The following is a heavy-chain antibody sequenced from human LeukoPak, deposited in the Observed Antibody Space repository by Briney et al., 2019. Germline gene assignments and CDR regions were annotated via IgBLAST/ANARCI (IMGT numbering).Heavy chain of an antibody. J-gene: IGHJ4*02. V-gene: IGHV4-34*01. D-gene: IGHD4-23*01. CDR1: GGSFSGYY. CDR2: INHSGST. Sequence: SQTLSLTCAVYGGSFSGYYWSWVRQPPGKGLEWIGEINHSGSTNYNRSFRSRVTISVDTSTKQFSLRLSSVTAADTAVYYCARARVVTVYDYWGQGTLVTVSS. CDR3: ARARVVTVYDY.